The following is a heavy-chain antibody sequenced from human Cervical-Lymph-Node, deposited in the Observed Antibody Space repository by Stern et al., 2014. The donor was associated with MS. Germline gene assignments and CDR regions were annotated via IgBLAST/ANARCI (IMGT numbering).Heavy chain of an antibody. CDR1: GYTFISYY. CDR2: INPSGGST. J-gene: IGHJ6*02. V-gene: IGHV1-46*01. D-gene: IGHD6-19*01. Sequence: QLVQSGAEVKKPGASVKVSCKASGYTFISYYMHWVRQAPGQGLEWMGIINPSGGSTSYAQKFQGRVTMTRDTSTSTVYMELRSLRSDDTAVYYCAREVAGHRLGMMDVWGQGTTVTVSS. CDR3: AREVAGHRLGMMDV.